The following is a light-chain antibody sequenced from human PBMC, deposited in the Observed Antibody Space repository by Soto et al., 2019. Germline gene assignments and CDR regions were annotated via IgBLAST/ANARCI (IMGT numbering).Light chain of an antibody. CDR2: DAS. Sequence: EIVLTQSPATLSLSPGERATLSCRASQSVSSYLAWYQRKPGQAPRLLIYDASTRATGIPARFSGSGSGTDFTLTISSLEPEDFAIYYCQQYDIWPPYTFGQGTKVEF. CDR3: QQYDIWPPYT. J-gene: IGKJ2*01. V-gene: IGKV3-11*01. CDR1: QSVSSY.